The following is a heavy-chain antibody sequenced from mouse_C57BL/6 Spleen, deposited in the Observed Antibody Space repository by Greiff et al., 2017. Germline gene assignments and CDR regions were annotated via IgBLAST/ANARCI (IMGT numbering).Heavy chain of an antibody. D-gene: IGHD4-1*01. V-gene: IGHV1-52*01. CDR2: IDPSDSET. CDR1: GYTFTSYW. CDR3: ARDWLNYYAMDY. J-gene: IGHJ4*01. Sequence: QVQLQQPGAELVRPGSSVKLSCKASGYTFTSYWMHWVKQRPIQGLEWIGNIDPSDSETHYNQKFKDKATLTVDKSSSTAYMQLSSLTTEDSAIYYCARDWLNYYAMDYWGQGTSVTVSS.